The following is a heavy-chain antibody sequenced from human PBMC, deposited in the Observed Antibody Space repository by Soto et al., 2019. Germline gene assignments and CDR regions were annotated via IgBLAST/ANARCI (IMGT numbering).Heavy chain of an antibody. CDR3: ARAPPYSSGWLNWFDP. CDR2: ISGSGGST. V-gene: IGHV3-23*01. D-gene: IGHD6-19*01. CDR1: GFTVSSNY. J-gene: IGHJ5*02. Sequence: AGGSLRLSCAVSGFTVSSNYMNWVRQAPGKGPEWVSAISGSGGSTYYADSVKGRFTISRDNSKNTLYLQMNSLRAEDTAVYYCARAPPYSSGWLNWFDPWGQGTLVTVSS.